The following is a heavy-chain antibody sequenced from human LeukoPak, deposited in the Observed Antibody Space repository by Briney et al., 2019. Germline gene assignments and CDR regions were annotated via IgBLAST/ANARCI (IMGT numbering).Heavy chain of an antibody. CDR3: AREAPAENWFDP. CDR1: GGTFSSYA. V-gene: IGHV1-69*13. CDR2: IIPIFGTA. J-gene: IGHJ5*02. Sequence: SVKVSCKASGGTFSSYAISWVRQAPGQGLEWMGGIIPIFGTANYAQKFQGRVTITADESTSTAYMELSSLRSEDTAVYYCAREAPAENWFDPWGQGTLVTVSS.